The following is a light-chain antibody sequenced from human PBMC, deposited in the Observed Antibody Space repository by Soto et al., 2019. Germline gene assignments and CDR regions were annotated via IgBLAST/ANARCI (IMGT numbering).Light chain of an antibody. CDR1: SSDVGGFNV. CDR3: CSYASSTTWV. CDR2: EVS. J-gene: IGLJ3*02. Sequence: QSVLTQPASVSGSPGQSITISCTGTSSDVGGFNVVSWYQQHPGKAPKLIIYEVSERPSGVSDRFSGSKSGNTASLTISGLQAEDEADYYCCSYASSTTWVFGGGTKLTVL. V-gene: IGLV2-23*02.